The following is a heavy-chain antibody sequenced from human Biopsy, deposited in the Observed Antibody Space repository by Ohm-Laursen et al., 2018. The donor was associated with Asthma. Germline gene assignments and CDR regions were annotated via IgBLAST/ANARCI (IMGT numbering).Heavy chain of an antibody. CDR3: ARTYYDFLTGQVNDALAM. Sequence: ASVKVSCKPPGYTFINYAIHWVRQAPGQRLEWMGWINAGNGNTKYSEKFQGRVTITRDTSASTAYMDLSSLRSEDTAVYYCARTYYDFLTGQVNDALAMWGQGTVVTVSS. CDR2: INAGNGNT. D-gene: IGHD3-9*01. V-gene: IGHV1-3*01. CDR1: GYTFINYA. J-gene: IGHJ3*02.